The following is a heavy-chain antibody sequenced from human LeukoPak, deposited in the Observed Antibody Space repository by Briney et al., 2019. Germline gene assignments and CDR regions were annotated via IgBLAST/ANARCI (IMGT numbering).Heavy chain of an antibody. Sequence: GGSLRLSRAAPGFTFSDYYMSWVRQAPGKGLEWVSYISSSGSTIYYADSVKGRFTISRDNAKNSLYLQMNSLRAEDTAVYYCARYSSGWYFSYWGQGTLVTVSS. CDR1: GFTFSDYY. D-gene: IGHD6-19*01. V-gene: IGHV3-11*01. J-gene: IGHJ4*02. CDR3: ARYSSGWYFSY. CDR2: ISSSGSTI.